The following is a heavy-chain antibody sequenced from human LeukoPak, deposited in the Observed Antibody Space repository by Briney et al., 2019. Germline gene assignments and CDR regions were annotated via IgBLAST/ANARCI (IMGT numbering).Heavy chain of an antibody. CDR2: ISGSGGST. V-gene: IGHV3-23*01. Sequence: GGSLRLSCAASGFTVSSNYMSWVRQAPGKGLEWVSAISGSGGSTYYADSVKGRFTISRDNSKNTLYLQMNSLRAEDTAVYYCAKANMVRGVTLKFDYWGQGTLVTVSS. D-gene: IGHD3-10*01. J-gene: IGHJ4*02. CDR1: GFTVSSNY. CDR3: AKANMVRGVTLKFDY.